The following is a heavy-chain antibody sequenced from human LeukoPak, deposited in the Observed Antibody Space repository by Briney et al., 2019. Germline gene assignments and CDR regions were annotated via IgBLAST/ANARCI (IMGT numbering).Heavy chain of an antibody. V-gene: IGHV3-30*18. CDR2: ISYDGSNK. Sequence: GGSLRLSCAASGFTFSSYGMHWVRQAPGKGLEWVAVISYDGSNKYYADSVKGRFTISRDNSKNTLHLQMNSLRAEDTAVYYCAKDQDVDTAMVMGYWGQGTLVTVSS. D-gene: IGHD5-18*01. J-gene: IGHJ4*02. CDR1: GFTFSSYG. CDR3: AKDQDVDTAMVMGY.